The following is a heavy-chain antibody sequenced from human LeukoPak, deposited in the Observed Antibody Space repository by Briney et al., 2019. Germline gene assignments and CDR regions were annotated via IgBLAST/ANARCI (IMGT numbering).Heavy chain of an antibody. Sequence: GGSLRLSCAASGFTFSSYEMNWVRQAPGKGLEWVSYISFSSSIIYYADSVKGRFTISRDNARNSLYLQMNSLRVEDTAVYYCVSLSECRLLGSYYYGMDVWGKGTTVTVSS. CDR3: VSLSECRLLGSYYYGMDV. CDR1: GFTFSSYE. V-gene: IGHV3-48*03. D-gene: IGHD2-2*01. J-gene: IGHJ6*04. CDR2: ISFSSSII.